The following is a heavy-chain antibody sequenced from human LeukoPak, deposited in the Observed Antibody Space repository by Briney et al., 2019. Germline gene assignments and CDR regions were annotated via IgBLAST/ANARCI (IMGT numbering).Heavy chain of an antibody. CDR2: IGHDGSYK. Sequence: PGGSLRLSCAASGFTFSRYAMHWVRQAPGKGLEWVAFIGHDGSYKQYADSVKGRFTISRDNSKNTLYLQMNSLRAEDTAVYYCANLPYNWNEHFIDYWGQGIPVTVSS. V-gene: IGHV3-30*02. CDR3: ANLPYNWNEHFIDY. CDR1: GFTFSRYA. D-gene: IGHD1-1*01. J-gene: IGHJ4*02.